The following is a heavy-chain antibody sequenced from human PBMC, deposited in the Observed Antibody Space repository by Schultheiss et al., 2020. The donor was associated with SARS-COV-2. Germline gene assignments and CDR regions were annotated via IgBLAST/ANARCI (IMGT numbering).Heavy chain of an antibody. Sequence: SETLSLTCAVYGGSFSGYYWSWIRQPPGKGLEWIGEINHSGSTNYNPSLKSRITISVDTSKNQFSLKLSSVTAADTAVYYCARDRVRFWYFDLWGRGTLVTVSS. D-gene: IGHD3-3*01. J-gene: IGHJ2*01. V-gene: IGHV4-34*01. CDR2: INHSGST. CDR1: GGSFSGYY. CDR3: ARDRVRFWYFDL.